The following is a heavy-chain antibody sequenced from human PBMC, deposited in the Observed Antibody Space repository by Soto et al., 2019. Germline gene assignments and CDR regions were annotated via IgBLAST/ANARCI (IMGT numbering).Heavy chain of an antibody. Sequence: EVQLLESGGGLVQPGGSLRLSCAASGFTFSSYAMSWVRQAPGKGLEWVSAISGSGGSTYYADSVKGRFTISRDNSKNTLYLQMNSLRAEDTAVYYCAKAGHYDFGSGYYHPFDYWGQGTLVTVSS. CDR2: ISGSGGST. CDR3: AKAGHYDFGSGYYHPFDY. V-gene: IGHV3-23*01. D-gene: IGHD3-3*01. J-gene: IGHJ4*02. CDR1: GFTFSSYA.